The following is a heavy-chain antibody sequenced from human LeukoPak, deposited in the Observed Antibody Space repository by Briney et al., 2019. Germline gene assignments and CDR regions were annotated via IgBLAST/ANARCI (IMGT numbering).Heavy chain of an antibody. CDR2: IKEDGSEK. CDR1: GFTFGSYW. V-gene: IGHV3-7*03. Sequence: GGSLRLSCAASGFTFGSYWMSWVRQAPGKGLEWVANIKEDGSEKYYVDSVKGRFTTSRDNAKNSLYLQMNSLRAEDTAVYYCARGEVFDFWGQGTLVTVSS. J-gene: IGHJ4*02. CDR3: ARGEVFDF. D-gene: IGHD3-16*01.